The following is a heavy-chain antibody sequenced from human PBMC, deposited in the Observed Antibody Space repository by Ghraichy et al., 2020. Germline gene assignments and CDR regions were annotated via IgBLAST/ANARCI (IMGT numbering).Heavy chain of an antibody. CDR3: AREACGGDCYWGGYYGMDV. Sequence: SQTLSLTCAISGDSVSSNSGAWNWIRQSPSRGLEWLGRTYYRSKWYNDYAVSVKSRIIINSDTSKNQFSLQLNYVTPEDTAVYYCAREACGGDCYWGGYYGMDVWGQGTTVTVSS. V-gene: IGHV6-1*01. CDR1: GDSVSSNSGA. J-gene: IGHJ6*02. CDR2: TYYRSKWYN. D-gene: IGHD2-21*02.